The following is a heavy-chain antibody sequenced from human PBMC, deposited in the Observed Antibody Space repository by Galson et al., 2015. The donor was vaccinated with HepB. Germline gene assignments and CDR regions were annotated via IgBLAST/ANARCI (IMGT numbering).Heavy chain of an antibody. Sequence: VYGGSFSGYHWSWIRQPPGKGLEWIGEINHSGSTNYNPSLKSRVTISVDTSKNQFSLKLSSVTAADTAVYYCARGRVTTIVVVNYYYYYMDVWGKGTTVTVPS. J-gene: IGHJ6*03. CDR3: ARGRVTTIVVVNYYYYYMDV. V-gene: IGHV4-34*01. D-gene: IGHD3-22*01. CDR1: GGSFSGYH. CDR2: INHSGST.